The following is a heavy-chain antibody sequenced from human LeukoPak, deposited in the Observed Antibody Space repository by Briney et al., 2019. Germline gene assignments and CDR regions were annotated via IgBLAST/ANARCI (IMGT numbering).Heavy chain of an antibody. CDR2: LSYDGSNK. CDR3: ARDQRLLGVGATPDY. J-gene: IGHJ4*02. D-gene: IGHD1-26*01. CDR1: GFTFSSYA. Sequence: GGSLRLSCAASGFTFSSYAMHWVRQAPGKGLEWVAVLSYDGSNKYYADSVKGRFTISRDNSKNTLYLQMNSLRAEDTAVYYCARDQRLLGVGATPDYWGQGTLVTVSS. V-gene: IGHV3-30*04.